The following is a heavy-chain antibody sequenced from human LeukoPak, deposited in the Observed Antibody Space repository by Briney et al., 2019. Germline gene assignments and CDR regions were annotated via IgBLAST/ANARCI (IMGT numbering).Heavy chain of an antibody. V-gene: IGHV1-3*02. J-gene: IGHJ5*02. Sequence: GASVKVSCKASGYTFTSYAMHWVRQAPGQRLEWMGWSNAGNGNTKYSQEFQGRVTITRDTSTSTAYMELRSLRSDDTAVYYCAREGCGAAAGTGACWFDPWGQGTLVTVSS. D-gene: IGHD6-13*01. CDR1: GYTFTSYA. CDR2: SNAGNGNT. CDR3: AREGCGAAAGTGACWFDP.